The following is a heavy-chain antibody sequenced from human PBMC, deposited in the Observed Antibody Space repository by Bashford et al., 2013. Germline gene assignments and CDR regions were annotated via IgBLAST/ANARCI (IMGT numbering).Heavy chain of an antibody. J-gene: IGHJ4*02. CDR3: ARKDGDY. V-gene: IGHV4-39*07. CDR1: GGSISSGNYY. CDR2: IQTMGAP. D-gene: IGHD2-15*01. Sequence: SVTLSSLALFLGGSISSGNYYWGWIRQPPGKGLEWIGLIQTMGAPTYNPSLKSRVTMSLDTSKNQLSLRLSSVSAADTAVYYCARKDGDYWGRGSPGHRLL.